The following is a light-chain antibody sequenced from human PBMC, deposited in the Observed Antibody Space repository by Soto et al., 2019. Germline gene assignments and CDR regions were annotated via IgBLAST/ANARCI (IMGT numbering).Light chain of an antibody. V-gene: IGKV1-33*01. CDR3: QQYDNLRDSFT. CDR1: QDISNY. J-gene: IGKJ3*01. Sequence: DIQMTQSPSSLSASVGDRVTITCQASQDISNYLNWYQQKPGKAPKLLIYDASNLETGVPSRFSGSGSGTDFTFTISSLQPEDIATYYCQQYDNLRDSFTFGPGTKVDIK. CDR2: DAS.